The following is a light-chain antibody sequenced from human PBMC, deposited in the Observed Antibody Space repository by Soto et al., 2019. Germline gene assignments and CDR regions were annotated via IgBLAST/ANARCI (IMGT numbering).Light chain of an antibody. V-gene: IGKV3-11*01. J-gene: IGKJ2*01. CDR3: QQRSNWPPYT. Sequence: EIVLTQSPATLSLSPGERATLSCRASQSVSSYLAWYQQQPGQAPRLLIYDASNRATGIPARFSGSGSGTDVTLTISSLEPEDFAVYYWQQRSNWPPYTFGQGTKLEIK. CDR1: QSVSSY. CDR2: DAS.